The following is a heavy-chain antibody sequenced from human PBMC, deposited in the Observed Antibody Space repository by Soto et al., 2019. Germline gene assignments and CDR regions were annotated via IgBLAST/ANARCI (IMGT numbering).Heavy chain of an antibody. CDR2: IYYSGST. CDR3: ARSGGLYYGSGSFDY. Sequence: PSETLSLTGTVCGGSISSSSYYWGWIRQPPGKGLEWIGSIYYSGSTYYNPSLKSRVTISVDTSKNQLSLKLSSVTAADTAVYYCARSGGLYYGSGSFDYCGQGTLVTVSS. J-gene: IGHJ4*02. D-gene: IGHD3-10*01. CDR1: GGSISSSSYY. V-gene: IGHV4-39*01.